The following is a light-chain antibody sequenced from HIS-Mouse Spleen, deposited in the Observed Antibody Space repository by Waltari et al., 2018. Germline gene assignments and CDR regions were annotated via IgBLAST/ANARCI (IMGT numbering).Light chain of an antibody. Sequence: QSVLTQPPSVSGAPGQRVTISCTGSSSNIGAGYDVHWYQQLPGTAPQLPIYGNSNRPSGVPDRCSGSKSGTSASLAITGLQAEDEADYYCQSYDSSLSAYVVFGGGTKLTVL. CDR1: SSNIGAGYD. CDR3: QSYDSSLSAYVV. J-gene: IGLJ2*01. V-gene: IGLV1-40*01. CDR2: GNS.